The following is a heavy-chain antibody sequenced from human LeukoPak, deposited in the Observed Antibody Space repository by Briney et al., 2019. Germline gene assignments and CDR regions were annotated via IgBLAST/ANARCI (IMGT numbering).Heavy chain of an antibody. Sequence: KPSETLSLTCTVSGGSISSGGYYWSWIRQPPGKGLEWIGYIYHSGSTYYNPSLKSRVTISVDRSKNQFSLKLSSVTAADTAVYYCARGWKGAAYFDYWGQGTLVTVSS. CDR2: IYHSGST. D-gene: IGHD6-13*01. CDR1: GGSISSGGYY. J-gene: IGHJ4*02. CDR3: ARGWKGAAYFDY. V-gene: IGHV4-30-2*01.